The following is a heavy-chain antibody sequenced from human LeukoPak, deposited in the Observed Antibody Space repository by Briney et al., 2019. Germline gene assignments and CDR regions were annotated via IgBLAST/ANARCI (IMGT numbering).Heavy chain of an antibody. J-gene: IGHJ6*02. CDR2: IKSKTDGGTT. Sequence: GGSLRLSCAASGFTFSNAWMSWVRQAPGKGLEWVGRIKSKTDGGTTDYAAPVKGRFTISRDDSKNALYLQMNSLKTEDTAVYYCATDSGEEAAAGSPLPYYYYYGMDVWGQGTTVTVSS. V-gene: IGHV3-15*01. CDR1: GFTFSNAW. D-gene: IGHD6-13*01. CDR3: ATDSGEEAAAGSPLPYYYYYGMDV.